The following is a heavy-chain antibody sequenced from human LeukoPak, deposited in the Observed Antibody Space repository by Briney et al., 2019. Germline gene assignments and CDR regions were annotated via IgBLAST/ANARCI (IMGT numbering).Heavy chain of an antibody. J-gene: IGHJ4*02. V-gene: IGHV3-30-3*01. CDR2: ISYDGSNK. Sequence: GGPLRLSCAASGFTFSSYAMHWVRQAPGKGLEWVAVISYDGSNKYYADSVKGRFTISRDNSKNTLYLQMNSLRAEDTAVYYGARVMNGLFDYWARGPLVTVPS. D-gene: IGHD3-9*01. CDR3: ARVMNGLFDY. CDR1: GFTFSSYA.